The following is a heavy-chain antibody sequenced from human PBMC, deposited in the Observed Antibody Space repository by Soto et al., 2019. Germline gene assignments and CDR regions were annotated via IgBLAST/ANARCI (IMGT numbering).Heavy chain of an antibody. CDR1: GFTFTSSA. D-gene: IGHD1-26*01. CDR2: IVVDSGNT. Sequence: SVKVSCKASGFTFTSSAVQWVRQARGQRLEWIGWIVVDSGNTNYAQKFQERVTITRDMSTSTAYMELSSLRSEDTAVYYCAADLLVGAYNYWGQGTLVTVSS. V-gene: IGHV1-58*01. CDR3: AADLLVGAYNY. J-gene: IGHJ4*02.